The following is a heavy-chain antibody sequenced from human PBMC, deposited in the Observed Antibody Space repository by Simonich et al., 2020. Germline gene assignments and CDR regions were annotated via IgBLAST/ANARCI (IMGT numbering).Heavy chain of an antibody. J-gene: IGHJ4*02. CDR1: GFPFSSYW. Sequence: EVQLVESGGGLVQPGGSLRLSCAASGFPFSSYWMHWVRQAPGKGLVRVSRMNSEGRSTSYADSVKGRCTISRDNAKNTLYLQMNSLRAEDTAVYYCARNRLDYWGQGTLVTVSS. V-gene: IGHV3-74*01. CDR3: ARNRLDY. CDR2: MNSEGRST.